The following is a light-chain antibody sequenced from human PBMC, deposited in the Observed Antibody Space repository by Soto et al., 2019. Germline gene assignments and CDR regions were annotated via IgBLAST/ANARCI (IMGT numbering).Light chain of an antibody. CDR2: WAS. Sequence: DIVMTQSPDSLAVSLGERATINCKSSQSVLYSSNNKNYLAWYQQKPGQPPKLLIYWASTRESGVPDRFSGSGPATDFTLTISSLQAEDVAVYYCQQYYSTPWTFGQGTKVEIK. J-gene: IGKJ1*01. CDR3: QQYYSTPWT. V-gene: IGKV4-1*01. CDR1: QSVLYSSNNKNY.